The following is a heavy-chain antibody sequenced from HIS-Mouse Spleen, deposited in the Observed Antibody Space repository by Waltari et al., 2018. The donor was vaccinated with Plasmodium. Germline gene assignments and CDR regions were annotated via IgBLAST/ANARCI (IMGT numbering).Heavy chain of an antibody. D-gene: IGHD3-3*01. J-gene: IGHJ4*02. V-gene: IGHV3-30*18. CDR2: ISYDGSNK. CDR3: AKEVLGYYDFWSRPDY. Sequence: QVQLVESGGGVVQPGRSLRLSCAASGFTFSSYGMHWVRQAPGKGLELVAVISYDGSNKYYADSVKGRFTISRDKSKNTLYLQMNSLRAEDTAVYYCAKEVLGYYDFWSRPDYWGQGTLVTVSS. CDR1: GFTFSSYG.